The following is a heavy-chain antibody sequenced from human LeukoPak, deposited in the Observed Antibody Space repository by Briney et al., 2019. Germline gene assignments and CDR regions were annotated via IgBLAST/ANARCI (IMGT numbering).Heavy chain of an antibody. V-gene: IGHV5-10-1*01. CDR1: GYSFTSHW. Sequence: GESLRISCKGSGYSFTSHWISWVRQMPGKGLEWMGRIGPSDSYTNYSPSFQGHVTISADKSISTAYLQWSSLKASDTAMYYCARLRTVTKGWKRAYYFDYWGQGTLVTVSS. CDR3: ARLRTVTKGWKRAYYFDY. D-gene: IGHD4-17*01. CDR2: IGPSDSYT. J-gene: IGHJ4*02.